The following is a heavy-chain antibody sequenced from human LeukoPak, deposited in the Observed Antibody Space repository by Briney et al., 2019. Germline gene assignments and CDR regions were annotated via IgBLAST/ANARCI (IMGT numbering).Heavy chain of an antibody. Sequence: GGSLRLSCAASGFTFSSYAMHWVRQAPGEGLEWVAVISYDGSNKYYADSVKGRFTISRDNSKNTLYLQMNSLRAEDTAVYYCARDVLGLVRVPEGYFDYWGQGTLVTVSS. V-gene: IGHV3-30*04. CDR3: ARDVLGLVRVPEGYFDY. J-gene: IGHJ4*02. CDR2: ISYDGSNK. D-gene: IGHD3-10*01. CDR1: GFTFSSYA.